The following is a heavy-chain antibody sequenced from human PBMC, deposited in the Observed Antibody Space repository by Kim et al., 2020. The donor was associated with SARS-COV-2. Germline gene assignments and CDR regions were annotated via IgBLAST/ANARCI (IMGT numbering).Heavy chain of an antibody. V-gene: IGHV3-66*01. J-gene: IGHJ3*02. CDR2: IYSGGST. CDR1: GFTVSSNY. CDR3: ARGPPRYGWRRGSHAFDI. D-gene: IGHD3-16*01. Sequence: GGSLRLSCAASGFTVSSNYMSWVRQAPGKGLEWVSVIYSGGSTYYADSVKGRFTISRDNSKNTLYLQMNSLRAEDTAVYYCARGPPRYGWRRGSHAFDIWGQGTMVTVSS.